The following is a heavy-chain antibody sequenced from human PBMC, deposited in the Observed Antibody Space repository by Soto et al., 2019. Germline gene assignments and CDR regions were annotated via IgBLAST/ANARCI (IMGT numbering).Heavy chain of an antibody. CDR3: ARVRGATTGDSFAY. J-gene: IGHJ4*02. CDR2: INAGNDNR. V-gene: IGHV1-3*01. D-gene: IGHD1-1*01. Sequence: QVQLVQSGAEVKKPGASVKVSCKASGYTFTSYTIHWVRQAPGPRLEWMGWINAGNDNRKYSQKFQGRVTITRDTSARTAYLELDSLRPEDTAVYICARVRGATTGDSFAYWGQGTLVTVSS. CDR1: GYTFTSYT.